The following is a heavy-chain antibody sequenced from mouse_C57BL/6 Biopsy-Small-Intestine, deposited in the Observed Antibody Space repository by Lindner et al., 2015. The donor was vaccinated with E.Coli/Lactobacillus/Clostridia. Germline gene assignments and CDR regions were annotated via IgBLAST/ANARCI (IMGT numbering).Heavy chain of an antibody. Sequence: VQLQESGPDLMKPGASVKLSCKTAGYTFTDYWIEWVKQRPGHGLEWIGEIFPGSGNTNHNEKFKGKATFTADTSSNTAYMQLSSLTTEGSAIYFCARGGYFDYWGQGTTLTVSS. CDR1: GYTFTDYW. J-gene: IGHJ2*01. CDR3: ARGGYFDY. CDR2: IFPGSGNT. V-gene: IGHV1-9*01.